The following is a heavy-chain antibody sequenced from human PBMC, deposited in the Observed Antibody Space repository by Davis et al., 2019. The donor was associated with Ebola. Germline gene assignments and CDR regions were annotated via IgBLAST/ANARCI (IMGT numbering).Heavy chain of an antibody. D-gene: IGHD2-2*01. Sequence: GESLKISCAASGFTFSSYSMNWVRQAPGKGLEWVSYISSSSSTIYYADSVKGRFTISRDNSKNTLYLQMNSLRAEDTAVYYCAKKSLGYCSGTSCYAPYYFDYWGQGTLVTVSS. CDR1: GFTFSSYS. V-gene: IGHV3-48*01. J-gene: IGHJ4*02. CDR3: AKKSLGYCSGTSCYAPYYFDY. CDR2: ISSSSSTI.